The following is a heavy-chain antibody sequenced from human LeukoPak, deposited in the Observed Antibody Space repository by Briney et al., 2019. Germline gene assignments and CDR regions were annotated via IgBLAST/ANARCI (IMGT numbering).Heavy chain of an antibody. Sequence: PGGSLRLSCGTSGFRFRTHAMTWVRQAPGKGLEWVAVISYDGSNKYYADSVKGRFTISRDNSKNTLYLQMNSLRAEDTAVYYCARGTRSLRYFDWLLYDDYWGQGTLVTVSS. CDR2: ISYDGSNK. CDR3: ARGTRSLRYFDWLLYDDY. CDR1: GFRFRTHA. D-gene: IGHD3-9*01. V-gene: IGHV3-30*04. J-gene: IGHJ4*02.